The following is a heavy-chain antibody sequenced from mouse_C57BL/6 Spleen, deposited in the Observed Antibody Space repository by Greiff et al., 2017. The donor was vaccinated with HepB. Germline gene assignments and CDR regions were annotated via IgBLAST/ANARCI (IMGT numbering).Heavy chain of an antibody. D-gene: IGHD2-4*01. V-gene: IGHV3-6*01. CDR1: GYSITSGYY. CDR3: ANDYVWFAY. CDR2: ISYDGSN. Sequence: ESGPGLVKPSQSLSLSCSVTGYSITSGYYWNWIRQFPGNKLEWMGYISYDGSNNYNPSLKNRISITRDTSKNQFFLKLNSVTTEDTATYYCANDYVWFAYWGQGTLVTVSA. J-gene: IGHJ3*01.